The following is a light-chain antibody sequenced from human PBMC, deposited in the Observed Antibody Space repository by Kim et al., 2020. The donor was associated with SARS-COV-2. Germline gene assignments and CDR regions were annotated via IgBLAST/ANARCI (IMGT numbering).Light chain of an antibody. CDR2: DAS. CDR3: QQRSNWCQIT. V-gene: IGKV3-11*01. Sequence: EIVLTQSPATLSLSPGERATLSCRASQSVSSYLAWYQQKPGQAPRLLLYDASNRATGIPARFIGSGSGADFSLTISSLEPEDFAVYYCQQRSNWCQITFGQGTRLEIK. CDR1: QSVSSY. J-gene: IGKJ5*01.